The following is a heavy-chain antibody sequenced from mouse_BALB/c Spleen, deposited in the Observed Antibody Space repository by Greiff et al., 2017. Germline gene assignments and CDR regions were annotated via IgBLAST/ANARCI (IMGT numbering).Heavy chain of an antibody. V-gene: IGHV14-1*02. J-gene: IGHJ2*01. Sequence: VQLQQSGPELVKPGASVKMSCKASGYTFTSYYMHWVKQRPEQGLEWIGWIDPENGNTIYDPKFQGKASITADTSSNTAYLQLSSLTSEDTAVYYCARGTNWYFDYWGQGTTLTVSS. CDR2: IDPENGNT. CDR1: GYTFTSYY. CDR3: ARGTNWYFDY. D-gene: IGHD4-1*01.